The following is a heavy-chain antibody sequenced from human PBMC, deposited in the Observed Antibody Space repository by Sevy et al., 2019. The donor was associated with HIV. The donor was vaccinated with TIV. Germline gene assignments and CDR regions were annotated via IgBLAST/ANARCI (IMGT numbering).Heavy chain of an antibody. J-gene: IGHJ6*03. CDR2: SYSGGTT. V-gene: IGHV3-53*01. CDR3: ARGNCSGGSCYRYYYYYYMDV. Sequence: GGSLRLSCAASGFTVSSNYMSWVRQAPGKGLEWVSRSYSGGTTYYADSVKGRFTISRDNSKNTLYLQMNSLRAEDTAVYYCARGNCSGGSCYRYYYYYYMDVWGTGTTVTVSS. D-gene: IGHD2-15*01. CDR1: GFTVSSNY.